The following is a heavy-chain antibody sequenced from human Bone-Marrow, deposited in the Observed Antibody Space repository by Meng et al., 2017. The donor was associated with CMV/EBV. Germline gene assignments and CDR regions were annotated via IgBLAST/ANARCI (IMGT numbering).Heavy chain of an antibody. D-gene: IGHD2-21*02. Sequence: ASVKVSCKASGYTFSAYYMNWVRQAPGQGLEWMGWINPNSGGTNYAQKFQGRVTMTRDTSISTAYMELSRLRSDDTAVYYCTSGDWGAFDIWGQGTMVTVSS. CDR2: INPNSGGT. CDR1: GYTFSAYY. J-gene: IGHJ3*02. V-gene: IGHV1-2*02. CDR3: TSGDWGAFDI.